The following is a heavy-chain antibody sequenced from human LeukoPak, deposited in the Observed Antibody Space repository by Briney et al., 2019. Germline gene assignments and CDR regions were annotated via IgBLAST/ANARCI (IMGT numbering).Heavy chain of an antibody. CDR1: GFTFSSYW. CDR2: ISSDGSTT. CDR3: ARRGGSYNDY. J-gene: IGHJ4*02. Sequence: GGSLRLSCAASGFTFSSYWIHWVRQAPGKGLVWVSRISSDGSTTSYADSVKGRFTISRDNAKNTLYLQMSSLRAEDTAVYYCARRGGSYNDYWGQGTLVTVSS. V-gene: IGHV3-74*01. D-gene: IGHD1-26*01.